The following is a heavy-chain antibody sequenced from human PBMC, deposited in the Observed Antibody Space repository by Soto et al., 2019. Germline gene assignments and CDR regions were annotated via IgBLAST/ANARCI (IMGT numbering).Heavy chain of an antibody. CDR2: IYYSGST. D-gene: IGHD3-10*01. CDR3: ARAGIYRRGFGAFYYFDY. J-gene: IGHJ4*02. V-gene: IGHV4-59*01. CDR1: GGSISSYY. Sequence: SETLSLTCTVSGGSISSYYWSWIRQPPGKGLEWIGYIYYSGSTNYNPSLKSRVTISVDTSKNQFSLKLSSVTAADTAVYYCARAGIYRRGFGAFYYFDYWGQGTLVTVSS.